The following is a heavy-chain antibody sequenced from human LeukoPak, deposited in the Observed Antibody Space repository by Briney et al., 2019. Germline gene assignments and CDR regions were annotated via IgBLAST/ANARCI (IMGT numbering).Heavy chain of an antibody. V-gene: IGHV4-38-2*02. CDR1: GYSISSVYY. CDR3: ARGAGNWNY. Sequence: SETLSLTCTVSGYSISSVYYWGWTRRPPGKGLECIGSIYHSRSTYYNPSIKSRVSISVDTSKDQFSLKLSSVTAADTAVYYCARGAGNWNYWGQGTLVTVSS. J-gene: IGHJ4*02. CDR2: IYHSRST. D-gene: IGHD1-20*01.